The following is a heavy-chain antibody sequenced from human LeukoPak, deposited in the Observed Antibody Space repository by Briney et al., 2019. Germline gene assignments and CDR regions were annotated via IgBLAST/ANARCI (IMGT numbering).Heavy chain of an antibody. CDR3: AKSRGSSWPFDY. CDR1: GCTFSSYA. CDR2: ISGSGGST. D-gene: IGHD6-13*01. Sequence: GGSLRLSCAAPGCTFSSYAMSWVRQAPGKGLERVSAISGSGGSTYYADSVKGRFTISRDNSKNTLYLQMNSLRAEDTAVYYCAKSRGSSWPFDYWGQGTLVTVSS. V-gene: IGHV3-23*01. J-gene: IGHJ4*02.